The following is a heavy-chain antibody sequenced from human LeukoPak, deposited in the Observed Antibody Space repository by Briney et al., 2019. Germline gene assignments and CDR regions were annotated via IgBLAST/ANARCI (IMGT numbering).Heavy chain of an antibody. CDR3: ARRFGAARDEYMDV. CDR2: IGSTGSTI. D-gene: IGHD3-16*01. J-gene: IGHJ6*03. V-gene: IGHV3-48*03. Sequence: VGSLRLSCAPSGFTFSSYEMNSVRHAPGKGLEWVSYIGSTGSTIYYADSSKGRFTISRANSKNSLYLQMNSLRAEETAVYYCARRFGAARDEYMDVWGKGTTVTVSS. CDR1: GFTFSSYE.